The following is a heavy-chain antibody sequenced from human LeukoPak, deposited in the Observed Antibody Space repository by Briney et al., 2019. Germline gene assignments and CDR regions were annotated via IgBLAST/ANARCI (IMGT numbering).Heavy chain of an antibody. J-gene: IGHJ4*02. V-gene: IGHV4-34*01. Sequence: PSETLSLTCAVYGGSLSGNYWSWIRQPPGKGLEWIGEINRSGSTNYNPSLKSRVTISVDTSKNQFSLKLSSVTAADTAVYYCAGQGKWWDYYFDYWGQGTLVTVSS. D-gene: IGHD2-15*01. CDR1: GGSLSGNY. CDR3: AGQGKWWDYYFDY. CDR2: INRSGST.